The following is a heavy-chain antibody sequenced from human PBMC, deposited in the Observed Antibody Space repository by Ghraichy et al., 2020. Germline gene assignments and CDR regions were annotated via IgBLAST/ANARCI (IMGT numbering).Heavy chain of an antibody. V-gene: IGHV3-7*03. CDR2: IKQDGSEK. CDR1: GFTFSSYW. J-gene: IGHJ4*02. CDR3: AREGDYDILTGRFDY. D-gene: IGHD3-9*01. Sequence: GGSLRLSCAASGFTFSSYWMSWARQAPGKGLEWVANIKQDGSEKYYVDSVKGRFTISRDNAKNSLYLQMNSLRAEDTAVYYCAREGDYDILTGRFDYWGQGTLVTVSS.